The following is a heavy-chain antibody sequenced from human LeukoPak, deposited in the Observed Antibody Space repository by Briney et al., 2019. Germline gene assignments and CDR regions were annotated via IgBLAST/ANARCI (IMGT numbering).Heavy chain of an antibody. D-gene: IGHD1-14*01. CDR3: AGYDHTNYLAY. Sequence: SETVSLTCTVSGGSIGYNYWNWIRQSPARGLQWIGYISSSGSIDYTPSLRSRVTMSLDKSKNHLSLNLRSVSAADTAIYYCAGYDHTNYLAYWGQGILVTVSS. CDR2: ISSSGSI. CDR1: GGSIGYNY. V-gene: IGHV4-59*13. J-gene: IGHJ4*02.